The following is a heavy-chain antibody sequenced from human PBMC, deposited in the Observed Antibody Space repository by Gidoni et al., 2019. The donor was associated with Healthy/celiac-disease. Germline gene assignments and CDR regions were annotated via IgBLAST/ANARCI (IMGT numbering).Heavy chain of an antibody. CDR1: GFPFITVS. Sequence: EVQLVESGGGLVKPGGSLGPSCAASGFPFITVSMNWVRQAPGKGLEWVSSISRSSSYIYYADSVKGRFTISRDNAKNSLYLQMNSLRAEDTAVYYCAREKYDSSGYYYYYMDVWGKGTTVTVSS. J-gene: IGHJ6*03. CDR2: ISRSSSYI. CDR3: AREKYDSSGYYYYYMDV. D-gene: IGHD3-22*01. V-gene: IGHV3-21*01.